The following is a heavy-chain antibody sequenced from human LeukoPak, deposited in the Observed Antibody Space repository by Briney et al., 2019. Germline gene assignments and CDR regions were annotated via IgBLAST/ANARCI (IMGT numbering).Heavy chain of an antibody. CDR2: IYHSGST. J-gene: IGHJ1*01. D-gene: IGHD2/OR15-2a*01. V-gene: IGHV4-59*01. CDR1: GGCITSYF. Sequence: SETLSLTCTVSGGCITSYFWTWIRQPPGKGLEWIGYIYHSGSTNYNPSLKSRVTISADTSKSQLSLKLRSVTAADTAVYYCAQKAPFSPEYSQHWGQGTLVTVSS. CDR3: AQKAPFSPEYSQH.